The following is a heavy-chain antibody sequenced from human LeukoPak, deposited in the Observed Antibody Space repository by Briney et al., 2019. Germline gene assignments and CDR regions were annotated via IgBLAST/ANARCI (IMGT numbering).Heavy chain of an antibody. CDR3: AKEFYYDASGDPFDI. V-gene: IGHV3-7*03. D-gene: IGHD3-22*01. Sequence: GGSLRLTCGVSGFTFGTSWMNWVRQAPGKGLEWVASMDGDGGHIYHAGSVKGRFTISRDNAKNSLYLQLNSLRAEDTAVYYCAKEFYYDASGDPFDIWGQGTMVTVSS. J-gene: IGHJ3*02. CDR2: MDGDGGHI. CDR1: GFTFGTSW.